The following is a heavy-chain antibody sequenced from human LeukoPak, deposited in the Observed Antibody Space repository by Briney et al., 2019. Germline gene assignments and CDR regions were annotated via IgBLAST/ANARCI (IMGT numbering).Heavy chain of an antibody. D-gene: IGHD3-10*01. CDR3: ARDYGAGSYGDY. CDR1: GYTFTSYG. Sequence: ASVKVSCKAFGYTFTSYGISWVRQAPGQGLEWMGWISAYNGNTNYAQKLQGRVTMTTDTSTSTGYMELRSLRSDDTAVYYCARDYGAGSYGDYWGQGTLVTVSS. J-gene: IGHJ4*02. CDR2: ISAYNGNT. V-gene: IGHV1-18*01.